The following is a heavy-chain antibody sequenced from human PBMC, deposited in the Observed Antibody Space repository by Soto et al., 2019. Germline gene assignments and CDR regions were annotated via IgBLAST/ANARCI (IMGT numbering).Heavy chain of an antibody. V-gene: IGHV3-7*01. CDR2: IKQDGSER. CDR1: GFTFNTYW. D-gene: IGHD1-26*01. CDR3: AREVRATFDP. Sequence: EVQLVESGGGLVQPGGSLRLSCAASGFTFNTYWMAWVRQAPGKGPEWVASIKQDGSERFYMDSVRGRFTISRDNAKNSLYLQMNSLRAEDMAVYYCAREVRATFDPWGQGTLVTVSS. J-gene: IGHJ5*02.